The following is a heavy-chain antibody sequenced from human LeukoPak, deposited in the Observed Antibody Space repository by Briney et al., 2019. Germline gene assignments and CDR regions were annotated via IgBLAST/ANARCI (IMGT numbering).Heavy chain of an antibody. V-gene: IGHV3-66*01. CDR3: ARDRGRSSGYDY. J-gene: IGHJ4*02. Sequence: GGSQRLSCAASGFTVSSNYMSWVRQAPGKGLEWVSVIYSGGSTYYADSVKGRFTISRDNSKNTLYLQMNSLRAEDTAVYYCARDRGRSSGYDYWGQGTLVTVSS. CDR1: GFTVSSNY. CDR2: IYSGGST. D-gene: IGHD6-19*01.